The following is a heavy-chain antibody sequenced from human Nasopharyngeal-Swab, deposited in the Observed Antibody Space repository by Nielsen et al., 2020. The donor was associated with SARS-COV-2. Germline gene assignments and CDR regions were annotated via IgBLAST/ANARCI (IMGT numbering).Heavy chain of an antibody. D-gene: IGHD6-19*01. V-gene: IGHV3-30*03. Sequence: GGSLRLSCAASGFTFGYYGMHWVRQAPGKGLEWVAVISYDGSKKYYVDSVKGRLTISRDNSKNTLYLQMNGLRAEDTAVYYCARDIGHSSGWYSYYSYGMDVWGQGTTVTVSS. CDR3: ARDIGHSSGWYSYYSYGMDV. J-gene: IGHJ6*02. CDR1: GFTFGYYG. CDR2: ISYDGSKK.